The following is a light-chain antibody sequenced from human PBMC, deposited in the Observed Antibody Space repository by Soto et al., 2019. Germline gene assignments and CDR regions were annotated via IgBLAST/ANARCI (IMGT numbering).Light chain of an antibody. CDR1: SSDVGGYNY. Sequence: QSALTQPPSASGSPGQSVTIFCTRTSSDVGGYNYVSWYQQHPGKAPKLMIYEVSKRPSGVPDRFSGSKSGNTASLTVSGLQAEDEADYYCSSYAGSNNWVFGGGTQLTVL. J-gene: IGLJ3*02. CDR2: EVS. CDR3: SSYAGSNNWV. V-gene: IGLV2-8*01.